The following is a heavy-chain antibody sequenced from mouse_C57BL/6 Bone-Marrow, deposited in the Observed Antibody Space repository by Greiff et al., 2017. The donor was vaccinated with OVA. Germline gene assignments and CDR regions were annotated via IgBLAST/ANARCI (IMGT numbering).Heavy chain of an antibody. D-gene: IGHD1-1*01. CDR1: GYTFTSYW. CDR2: INPSSGYT. J-gene: IGHJ4*01. V-gene: IGHV1-7*01. Sequence: QVQLQQSGAELAKPGASVKLSCKASGYTFTSYWMHWVKQRPGQGLEWIGYINPSSGYTKYNQKLKDKATLTADKSSSTAYMQLSSLTYEDSAVYYCARIPLNTTVVATGHYYAMDYWGQGTSVTVSS. CDR3: ARIPLNTTVVATGHYYAMDY.